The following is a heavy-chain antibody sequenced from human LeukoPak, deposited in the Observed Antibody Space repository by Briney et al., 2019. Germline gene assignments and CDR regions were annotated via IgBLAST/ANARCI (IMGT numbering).Heavy chain of an antibody. J-gene: IGHJ5*01. Sequence: GGSLRLSCAASGFTFRDYWMHWVRQAPGKGLVWVSRINTDGSSTDYADSVKGRFTISRDNSKSTLYLQMNSLRAEDTAVYYCAKDRHAPGRYCSSTTCFPFDSWGQGTLVTVSS. CDR2: INTDGSST. V-gene: IGHV3-74*01. CDR1: GFTFRDYW. CDR3: AKDRHAPGRYCSSTTCFPFDS. D-gene: IGHD2-2*01.